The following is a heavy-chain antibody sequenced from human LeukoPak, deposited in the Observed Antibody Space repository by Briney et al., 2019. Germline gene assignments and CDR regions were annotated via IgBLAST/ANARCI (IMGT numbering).Heavy chain of an antibody. CDR3: ARSGGQQWLVLFDY. V-gene: IGHV6-1*01. J-gene: IGHJ4*02. Sequence: SQTLSLTCAISGDSVSSNSAAWNWIRQSPSRGLEWLGRTYYRSKWYNDYAVSVKSRITINPDTSKNQFSLQLNSVTPEDTAVYCCARSGGQQWLVLFDYWGQGTLVTVSS. CDR1: GDSVSSNSAA. CDR2: TYYRSKWYN. D-gene: IGHD6-19*01.